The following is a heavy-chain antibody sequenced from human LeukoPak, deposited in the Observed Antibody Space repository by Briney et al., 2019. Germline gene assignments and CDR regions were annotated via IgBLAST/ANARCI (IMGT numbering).Heavy chain of an antibody. CDR2: IYPGDSDT. CDR1: GYSFTSYW. Sequence: GESLKISCKGSGYSFTSYWIGWVRQMPGKGLEWMGIIYPGDSDTRYSPSFQGQDTISADKSISTAYLQWSSLKASDTAMYYCASTGGATTTGDAFDIWGQGTMVTVSS. CDR3: ASTGGATTTGDAFDI. D-gene: IGHD1-26*01. J-gene: IGHJ3*02. V-gene: IGHV5-51*03.